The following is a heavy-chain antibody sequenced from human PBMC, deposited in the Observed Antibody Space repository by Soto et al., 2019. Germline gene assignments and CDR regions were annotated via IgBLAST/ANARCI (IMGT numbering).Heavy chain of an antibody. CDR1: GSSFTSYW. V-gene: IGHV5-51*01. Sequence: GEALNISCKDSGSSFTSYWIGWVRQMPGKGLEWMGIIYPGDSDTKYSPSFQGQVTISADKSISTAFLQWSSLKASDTATYYCARRAGYSLDYWGQGTMFTVSS. D-gene: IGHD2-2*03. J-gene: IGHJ4*02. CDR3: ARRAGYSLDY. CDR2: IYPGDSDT.